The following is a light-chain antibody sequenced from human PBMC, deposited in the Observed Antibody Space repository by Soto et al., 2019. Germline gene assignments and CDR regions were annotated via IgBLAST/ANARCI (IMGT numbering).Light chain of an antibody. V-gene: IGKV1-33*01. J-gene: IGKJ5*01. CDR2: DAS. CDR1: QDISNF. Sequence: DIQMTQSPSSLSASVGDRVTITCQASQDISNFLNWYQQTPGKAPKLLIYDASNLETGVPSRFSGSGSGTDFTFSISSLQPEDIATYYCQQYDHLPITFGQGTRLEIK. CDR3: QQYDHLPIT.